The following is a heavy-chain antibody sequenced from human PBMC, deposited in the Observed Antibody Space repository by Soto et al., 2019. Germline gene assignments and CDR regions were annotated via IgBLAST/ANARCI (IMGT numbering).Heavy chain of an antibody. CDR3: ARDKGYCSDTSCADFDY. J-gene: IGHJ4*02. Sequence: QVQLVQSGAEVKKPGSSVKVSCKASGGTLSSYTFSWVRQAPGQGLEWMGRVIPNLGVTNYAKKFQGRFTIVVDTSTSTAYMELNSMRYEGTAMYYCARDKGYCSDTSCADFDYWGQGPLVTVSS. CDR2: VIPNLGVT. V-gene: IGHV1-69*08. D-gene: IGHD2-15*01. CDR1: GGTLSSYT.